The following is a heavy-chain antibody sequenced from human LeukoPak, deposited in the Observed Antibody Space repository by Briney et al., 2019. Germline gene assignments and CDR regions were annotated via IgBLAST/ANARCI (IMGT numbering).Heavy chain of an antibody. D-gene: IGHD3-22*01. CDR3: ARRYTMIVVVRQMRNNWFDP. CDR2: INHSGST. J-gene: IGHJ5*02. V-gene: IGHV4-34*01. Sequence: PSETLSLTCAVYGGSFSGYYWSWIRQPPGKGLEWIGEINHSGSTNYNPSLKSRVTISVDTSKNQFSLKLSSVTAADTAVYYCARRYTMIVVVRQMRNNWFDPWGQGTLVTVSS. CDR1: GGSFSGYY.